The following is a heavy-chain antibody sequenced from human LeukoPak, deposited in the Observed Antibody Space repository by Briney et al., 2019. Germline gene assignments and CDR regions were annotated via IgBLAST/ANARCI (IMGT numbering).Heavy chain of an antibody. J-gene: IGHJ4*02. V-gene: IGHV6-1*01. Sequence: SQTLSLTCAISGDSVSSINGAWNWIRQSPSRGLEWLGRTYYRSKWYNDYEESMKGRITISPDTSKNQFSLHLNSVTPEDTAVYYCARDLGNSGWYTFDYWGQGTLVTVSS. CDR1: GDSVSSINGA. D-gene: IGHD6-19*01. CDR2: TYYRSKWYN. CDR3: ARDLGNSGWYTFDY.